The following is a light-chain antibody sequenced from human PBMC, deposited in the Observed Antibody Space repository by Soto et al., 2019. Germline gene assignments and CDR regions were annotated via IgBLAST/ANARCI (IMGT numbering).Light chain of an antibody. J-gene: IGKJ2*01. CDR1: QSVSSSY. CDR2: GAS. Sequence: EIVLTQSPGALSLSPGERATLSCRASQSVSSSYLAWYQQTPGQTPRLLIYGASSRVTGIPDRFSGSGSGTDFTLTISRVEPEDFAVYYCQQYDGSMYTFGQGTKLEFK. V-gene: IGKV3-20*01. CDR3: QQYDGSMYT.